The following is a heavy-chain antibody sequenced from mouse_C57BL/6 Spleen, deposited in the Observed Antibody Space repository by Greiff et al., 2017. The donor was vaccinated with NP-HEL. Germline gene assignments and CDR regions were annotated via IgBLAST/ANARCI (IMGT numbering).Heavy chain of an antibody. CDR3: ARPDYYGSSSGFAY. CDR1: GYTFTSYW. D-gene: IGHD1-1*01. J-gene: IGHJ3*01. V-gene: IGHV1-69*01. CDR2: IDPSDSYT. Sequence: VKLQQPGAELVMPGASVKLSCKASGYTFTSYWMHWVKQRPGQGLEWIGEIDPSDSYTNYNQKFKGKSTLTVDKSSSTAYMQLSSLTSEDSAVYYCARPDYYGSSSGFAYWGQGTLVTVSA.